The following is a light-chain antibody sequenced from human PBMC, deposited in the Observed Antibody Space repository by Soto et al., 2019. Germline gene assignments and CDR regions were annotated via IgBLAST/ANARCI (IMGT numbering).Light chain of an antibody. J-gene: IGLJ2*01. Sequence: QSALTQPASVSGSPGQSITISCTGTSSDVGSYNLVSWYQQNPGKAPKLMIYEGGKRPSGVSNRFSGSKSGNTASLTISGLQAEDEADYYCCSYAGSSTFVFGGGTQLTVL. CDR1: SSDVGSYNL. CDR3: CSYAGSSTFV. V-gene: IGLV2-23*03. CDR2: EGG.